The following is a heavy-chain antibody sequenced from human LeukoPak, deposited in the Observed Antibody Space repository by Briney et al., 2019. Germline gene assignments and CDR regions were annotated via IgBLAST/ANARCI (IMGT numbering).Heavy chain of an antibody. D-gene: IGHD6-13*01. J-gene: IGHJ5*02. Sequence: GGSLRLSCAASGFTFSSYSMNWVRQAPGKGLEWVSSISSSSSYIYYADSVKGRFTISRDNAKNSLYLQMNSLRAEDTAVYYCARAPGSSRNWFDPWGRGTLVTVSS. CDR2: ISSSSSYI. CDR1: GFTFSSYS. V-gene: IGHV3-21*01. CDR3: ARAPGSSRNWFDP.